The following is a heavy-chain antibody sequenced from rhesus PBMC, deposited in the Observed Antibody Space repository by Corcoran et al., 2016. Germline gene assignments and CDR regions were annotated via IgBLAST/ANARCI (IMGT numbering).Heavy chain of an antibody. J-gene: IGHJ4*01. CDR3: ASSYYSGSYYFY. Sequence: QLQLQESGPGLVKPSETLSVTCAVSGGSISSSYWSWIRQAPGKGLVLIEYIYGSGSSTNYNPSLKSRVTLSVDTSKNQLSLKLSSVTTADTAVYYCASSYYSGSYYFYWGQGVLVTVSS. CDR2: IYGSGSST. D-gene: IGHD3-16*01. CDR1: GGSISSSY. V-gene: IGHV4-169*01.